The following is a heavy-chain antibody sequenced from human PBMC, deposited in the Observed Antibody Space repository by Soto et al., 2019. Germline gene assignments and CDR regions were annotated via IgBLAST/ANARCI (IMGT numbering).Heavy chain of an antibody. Sequence: GGSLRLSCAASGFTFSSYAMSWVRQAPGKGLEWVSAISGSGGSTYYADSVKGRFTISRDNSKNTLYLQMNSLGAEDTAVYYCAKGGPPYCSSTSCYFESEAYYYYYYMDVWGKGTTVTVSS. J-gene: IGHJ6*03. CDR3: AKGGPPYCSSTSCYFESEAYYYYYYMDV. CDR1: GFTFSSYA. V-gene: IGHV3-23*01. CDR2: ISGSGGST. D-gene: IGHD2-2*01.